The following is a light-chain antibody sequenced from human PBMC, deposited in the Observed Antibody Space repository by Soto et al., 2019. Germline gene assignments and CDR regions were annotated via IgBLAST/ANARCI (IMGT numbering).Light chain of an antibody. Sequence: QSALTQPPSVSAAPGQKVTISCSGSSSNIGNNYVSWYQQLPGTAPKLLIYENNKRPSGIPDRFSGSKSGTSATLGITGLQTVDEADYYCGTWDSSLSAGNVFGTGTKVTVL. J-gene: IGLJ1*01. CDR1: SSNIGNNY. V-gene: IGLV1-51*02. CDR3: GTWDSSLSAGNV. CDR2: ENN.